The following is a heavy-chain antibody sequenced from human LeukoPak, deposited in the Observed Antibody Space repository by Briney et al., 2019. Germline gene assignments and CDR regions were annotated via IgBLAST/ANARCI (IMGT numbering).Heavy chain of an antibody. CDR2: ISGSGGST. Sequence: PGGSLRLSCAASGFTFSSYAMSWVRQAPGKGLEWVSAISGSGGSTYYADSVKGRFTISRDNSKNTLYLQMNSLRAEDTAVYYCAKCPNSSPYYYDSSGRYFDYWGQGTLVTVSS. V-gene: IGHV3-23*01. CDR1: GFTFSSYA. J-gene: IGHJ4*02. D-gene: IGHD3-22*01. CDR3: AKCPNSSPYYYDSSGRYFDY.